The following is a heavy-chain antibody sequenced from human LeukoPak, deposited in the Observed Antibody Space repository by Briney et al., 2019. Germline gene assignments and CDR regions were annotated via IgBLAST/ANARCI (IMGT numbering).Heavy chain of an antibody. CDR2: ISSSSSTI. J-gene: IGHJ4*02. Sequence: GGSLRLSCAASGFTFSSYSMNWVRQAPGKGLEWVSYISSSSSTIYYADSVKGRFTISRDNAKNSLYLQMNSLRAEDTAVYYCAREGGGPLEPFDYWGQGTLVTVSS. CDR1: GFTFSSYS. D-gene: IGHD1-1*01. CDR3: AREGGGPLEPFDY. V-gene: IGHV3-48*01.